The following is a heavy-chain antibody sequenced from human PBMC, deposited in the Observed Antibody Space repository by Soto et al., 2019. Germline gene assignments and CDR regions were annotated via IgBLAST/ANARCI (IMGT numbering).Heavy chain of an antibody. V-gene: IGHV4-59*01. CDR1: GGSISSYY. D-gene: IGHD1-26*01. Sequence: PXETLSLTCAVSGGSISSYYWSWIRQPPGKGLEWIGYIYYSGSTNYNPSLKSRVTISVDTSKNQFSLKLSSVTAADTAVYYCARDIAGSWFDHWGQGALVTVSS. CDR2: IYYSGST. J-gene: IGHJ5*02. CDR3: ARDIAGSWFDH.